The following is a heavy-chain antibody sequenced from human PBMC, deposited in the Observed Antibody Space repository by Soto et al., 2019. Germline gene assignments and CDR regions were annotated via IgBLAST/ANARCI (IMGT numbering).Heavy chain of an antibody. V-gene: IGHV1-46*01. D-gene: IGHD2-2*01. CDR2: INPSGGST. J-gene: IGHJ3*02. CDR1: GYTFTSYY. Sequence: ASVKVSCKASGYTFTSYYMHWVRQAPGQGLEWMGLINPSGGSTSYAQKFQGRVTMTRDTSKSTVYMELSRLRSADTAVYYCARGGYRLLPGLDGFDIWGQGTMVTVSS. CDR3: ARGGYRLLPGLDGFDI.